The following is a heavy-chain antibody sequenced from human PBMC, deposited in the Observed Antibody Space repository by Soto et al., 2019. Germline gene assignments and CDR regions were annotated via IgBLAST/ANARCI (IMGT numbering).Heavy chain of an antibody. Sequence: GGSLRLSCAASGFTFNNYGMHWVRQAPGKGLEWVAVIRNDGGGYYYADSVKGRFTISRDNSKNTLYLQMNSLRAEDTAVYYCAGYGDRRADYWGQGTLVTVSS. CDR2: IRNDGGGY. V-gene: IGHV3-33*01. J-gene: IGHJ4*02. D-gene: IGHD4-17*01. CDR1: GFTFNNYG. CDR3: AGYGDRRADY.